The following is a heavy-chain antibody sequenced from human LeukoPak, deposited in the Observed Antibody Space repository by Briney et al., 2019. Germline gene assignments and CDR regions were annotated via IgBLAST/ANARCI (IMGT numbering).Heavy chain of an antibody. CDR1: GYTFTDYF. CDR2: IRPNSGDT. J-gene: IGHJ4*02. CDR3: ARNYGHNSKYFDF. V-gene: IGHV1-2*02. D-gene: IGHD4-17*01. Sequence: ASVKLSCTASGYTFTDYFIHWVRQAPGQGLEWMGWIRPNSGDTHYAQRFQGRVTMTRDTSVSTAHMELSSLRSDDTAIYYCARNYGHNSKYFDFWGQGTLVTVSS.